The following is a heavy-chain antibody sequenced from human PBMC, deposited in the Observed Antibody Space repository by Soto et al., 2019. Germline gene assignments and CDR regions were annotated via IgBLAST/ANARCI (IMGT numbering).Heavy chain of an antibody. CDR3: ASASCIVHGYGVDV. Sequence: EVQVVESGGGLVQPGGSLRLSCAASGFPFSIYWMSWVRQAPGKGLEWVANLNEDGSEKYYVDSVKGRFTISRDNAKNSLYLQMNSLRADDTAVYYCASASCIVHGYGVDVWGQGTTVTVSS. J-gene: IGHJ6*02. V-gene: IGHV3-7*01. D-gene: IGHD1-26*01. CDR1: GFPFSIYW. CDR2: LNEDGSEK.